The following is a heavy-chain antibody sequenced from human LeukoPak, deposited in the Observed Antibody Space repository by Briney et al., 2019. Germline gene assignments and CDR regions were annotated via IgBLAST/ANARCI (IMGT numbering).Heavy chain of an antibody. D-gene: IGHD3-10*01. Sequence: PGGSLRLSCAASGFTFSTYWMHWVRQAPGKGLVWVSRINRDGSSTSYADSVKGRFTISRDNAKNTLYLQMNSLRAEDTAVYYCARGQYGAPPSGFDYWGQGTLVTVSS. CDR2: INRDGSST. CDR3: ARGQYGAPPSGFDY. J-gene: IGHJ4*02. V-gene: IGHV3-74*01. CDR1: GFTFSTYW.